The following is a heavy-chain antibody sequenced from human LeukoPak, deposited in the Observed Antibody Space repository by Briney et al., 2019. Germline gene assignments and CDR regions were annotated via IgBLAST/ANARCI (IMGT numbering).Heavy chain of an antibody. D-gene: IGHD6-6*01. J-gene: IGHJ6*04. Sequence: PGGSLGPSCAASGFTFSNHAMSWVRQAPGKGLEWVSVIGDSSGSTYYADSVKGRFTISRDNSKNTLYLQMNSLRADDTAVYHCAKGGASSPYTYIDVWGKGTTVIVSS. CDR1: GFTFSNHA. V-gene: IGHV3-23*01. CDR3: AKGGASSPYTYIDV. CDR2: IGDSSGST.